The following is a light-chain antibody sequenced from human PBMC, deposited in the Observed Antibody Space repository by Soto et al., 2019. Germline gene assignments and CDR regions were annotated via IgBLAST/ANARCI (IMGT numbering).Light chain of an antibody. J-gene: IGKJ4*01. CDR1: QILVYSDGNTY. CDR3: MQGTHWPAT. Sequence: DVLMTQSPLSLPVTLGQPSSISCRSSQILVYSDGNTYLNWFHQRPGQSPRRLIYKVFNRDSGVPDKFTGSGSDPDFTLNIDRVEAEDVGVFYCMQGTHWPATFGGGTKVEIK. CDR2: KVF. V-gene: IGKV2-30*01.